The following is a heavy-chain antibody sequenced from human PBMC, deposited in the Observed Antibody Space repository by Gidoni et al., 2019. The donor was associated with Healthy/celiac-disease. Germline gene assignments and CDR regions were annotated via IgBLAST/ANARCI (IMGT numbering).Heavy chain of an antibody. D-gene: IGHD6-13*01. V-gene: IGHV1-18*01. CDR3: ARGDLRDDIAAAWSAFDY. CDR2: ISAYNGNT. J-gene: IGHJ4*02. Sequence: QVQLVQSGAEVKKPGASVKVSCKASGYTSTSYGSSWVRQAPGQGLEWMGWISAYNGNTNYAQKLQGRVTMTTDTSTSTAYMELRSLRSDDTAVYYCARGDLRDDIAAAWSAFDYWGQGTLVTVSS. CDR1: GYTSTSYG.